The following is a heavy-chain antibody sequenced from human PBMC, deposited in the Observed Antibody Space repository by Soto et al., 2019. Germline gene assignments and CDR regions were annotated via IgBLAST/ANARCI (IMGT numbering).Heavy chain of an antibody. CDR3: AADRDIRGVDV. Sequence: TVNVSCKASGFTFTSSAIQRVRQARGQRLEWIGWIVVGSGNTNYAQKFQERVTITRDMSTSTAYMELSSLRSEDTAVYYCAADRDIRGVDVWGQGTTVTVSS. CDR1: GFTFTSSA. V-gene: IGHV1-58*02. J-gene: IGHJ6*02. CDR2: IVVGSGNT. D-gene: IGHD5-12*01.